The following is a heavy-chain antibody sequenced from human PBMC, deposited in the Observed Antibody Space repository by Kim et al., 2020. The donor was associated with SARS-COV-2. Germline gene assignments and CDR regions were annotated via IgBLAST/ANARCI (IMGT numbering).Heavy chain of an antibody. J-gene: IGHJ6*02. D-gene: IGHD3-9*01. CDR1: GFTFSKAW. CDR3: STEYLDVWTDSYNPEEIHYSYCVWDV. CDR2: IKGNTEGGTT. V-gene: IGHV3-15*01. Sequence: GGSLRLSCAASGFTFSKAWMTWVRQAPGKGLEWVGRIKGNTEGGTTEYAAPVKGRFTISRDDSKNTVYLQMNSLKTEDTAVYYCSTEYLDVWTDSYNPEEIHYSYCVWDVGGRGTAVTVSS.